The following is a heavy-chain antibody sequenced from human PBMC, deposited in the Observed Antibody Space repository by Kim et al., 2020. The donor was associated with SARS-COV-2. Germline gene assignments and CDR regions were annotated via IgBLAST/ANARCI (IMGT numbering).Heavy chain of an antibody. Sequence: SVKGRFTISRDNSKNTLYLQMNSLRAEDTAVYYCARDRASTPPPVYGMDVWGQGTTVTVSS. D-gene: IGHD2-15*01. J-gene: IGHJ6*02. V-gene: IGHV3-30*01. CDR3: ARDRASTPPPVYGMDV.